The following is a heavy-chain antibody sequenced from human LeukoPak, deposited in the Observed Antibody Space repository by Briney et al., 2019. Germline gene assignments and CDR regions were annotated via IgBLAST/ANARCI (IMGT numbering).Heavy chain of an antibody. Sequence: SQILSLTCALSGDSVSSNNAGWNWIRQSPSRGLQWLGRTYYRSKWYTEHVVFVQSRITINPDTSKNHFSLQLNSVTPEDTAVYYCASEKLRGAFDIWGQGTMVTVSS. CDR1: GDSVSSNNAG. D-gene: IGHD4-23*01. J-gene: IGHJ3*02. CDR3: ASEKLRGAFDI. CDR2: TYYRSKWYT. V-gene: IGHV6-1*01.